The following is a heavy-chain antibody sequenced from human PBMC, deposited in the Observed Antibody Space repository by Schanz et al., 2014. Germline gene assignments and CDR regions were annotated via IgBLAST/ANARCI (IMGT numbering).Heavy chain of an antibody. CDR2: SIPIFGPA. CDR1: GGTFSRYA. D-gene: IGHD5-12*01. V-gene: IGHV1-69*01. J-gene: IGHJ3*01. Sequence: KKPGSSVKVSCKASGGTFSRYAINCVRQVPGQGLDWMGGSIPIFGPANSAQKFQGRVTITAVESKSTAYMELSRVRSEDTATYYCAKVKASGYTDVLESWGQGTMDAVS. CDR3: AKVKASGYTDVLES.